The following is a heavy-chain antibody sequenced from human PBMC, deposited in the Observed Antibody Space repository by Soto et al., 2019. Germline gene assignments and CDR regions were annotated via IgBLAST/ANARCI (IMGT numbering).Heavy chain of an antibody. Sequence: QVQLQESGPGLVKPSETLSLTCTVSGGSISSYYWSWIRQPPGKGLEWIGYIYYGGSTNYNPSLKSRVTISVDTSKNQFSLKLSSVTAADTAVYYCARQLRYCSSTSCADAFDIWGQGTMVAVSS. CDR1: GGSISSYY. CDR3: ARQLRYCSSTSCADAFDI. V-gene: IGHV4-59*08. D-gene: IGHD2-2*01. CDR2: IYYGGST. J-gene: IGHJ3*02.